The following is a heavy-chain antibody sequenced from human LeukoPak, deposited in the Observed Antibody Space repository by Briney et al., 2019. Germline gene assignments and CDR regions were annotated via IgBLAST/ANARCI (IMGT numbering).Heavy chain of an antibody. CDR2: INHSGST. V-gene: IGHV4-34*01. J-gene: IGHJ4*02. CDR1: GGSFSDYY. CDR3: ASNLGYCSGGSCYYRYFDY. Sequence: KPSETLSLTCAVYGGSFSDYYWSWIRQPPGKGLEWIGEINHSGSTNYNPSLKSRVTISVDTSKNQFSLKLSSVTAADTAVYYCASNLGYCSGGSCYYRYFDYWGQGTLVTVSS. D-gene: IGHD2-15*01.